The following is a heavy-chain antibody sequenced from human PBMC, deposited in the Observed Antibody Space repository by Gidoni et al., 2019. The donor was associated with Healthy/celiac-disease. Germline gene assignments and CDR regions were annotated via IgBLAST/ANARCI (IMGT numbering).Heavy chain of an antibody. CDR3: ARELEAAAANIYYYYGMDV. CDR2: ISYDGSNK. CDR1: GFPFSSYA. D-gene: IGHD6-13*01. J-gene: IGHJ6*02. V-gene: IGHV3-30-3*01. Sequence: QVQLVESGGGVVQPGRSLRLSRAASGFPFSSYAMHWVRQAPGKGLEWVAVISYDGSNKYYADSVKGRFTISRDNSKNTLYLQMNSLRAEDTAVYYCARELEAAAANIYYYYGMDVWGQGTTVTVSS.